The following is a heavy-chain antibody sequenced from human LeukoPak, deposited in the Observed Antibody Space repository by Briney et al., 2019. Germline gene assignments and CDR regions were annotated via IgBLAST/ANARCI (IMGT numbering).Heavy chain of an antibody. Sequence: TPSETLSLTCAVYGGSFSGYYWSCIRQPPGKGLEWIGEINHSGSTNYNPSLKSRVTISVDTSKNQFSLKLSSVTAADTAVYYCARGGPTARNDYWGQGTLVTVSS. J-gene: IGHJ4*02. V-gene: IGHV4-34*01. CDR2: INHSGST. D-gene: IGHD4-17*01. CDR1: GGSFSGYY. CDR3: ARGGPTARNDY.